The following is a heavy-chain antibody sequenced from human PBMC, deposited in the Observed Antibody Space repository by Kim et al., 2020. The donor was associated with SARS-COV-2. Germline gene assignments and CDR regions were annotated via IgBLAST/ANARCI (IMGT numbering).Heavy chain of an antibody. J-gene: IGHJ6*02. D-gene: IGHD3-3*01. V-gene: IGHV1-69*13. CDR2: IIPILGTA. CDR3: ARPTGLRFLEWLFPLDV. Sequence: SVKVSCKASGGTFSSYAISWVRQAPGQGLEWMGGIIPILGTANYAQKFQGRVTITADESTSTAYMELSSLRSEDTAVYYCARPTGLRFLEWLFPLDVWGQGTTVTVSS. CDR1: GGTFSSYA.